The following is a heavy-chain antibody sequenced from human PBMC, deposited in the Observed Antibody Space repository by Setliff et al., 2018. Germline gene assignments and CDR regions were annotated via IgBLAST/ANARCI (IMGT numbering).Heavy chain of an antibody. V-gene: IGHV3-7*01. D-gene: IGHD3-10*01. J-gene: IGHJ4*02. CDR1: GFTFGIYW. CDR2: LNQEGRAK. Sequence: PGGSLRLSCSVSGFTFGIYWMGWVRQAPGKGLEYVANLNQEGRAKYYVDSVKGRFTISRDNAENSLSLQMNNLRTEDTAVYYCFGAGTCSYWGQGTLVTVSS. CDR3: FGAGTCSY.